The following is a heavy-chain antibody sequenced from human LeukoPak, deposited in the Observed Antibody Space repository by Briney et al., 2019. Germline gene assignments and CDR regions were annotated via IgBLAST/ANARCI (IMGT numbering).Heavy chain of an antibody. CDR3: ARGAPIVVVVAARGFFDY. Sequence: RPSETLSLTCTASGGSISSSSYSWGWIRQPPGKGLEWIGSIYHSGSTYYNPSLKSRVTISVDTSKNQFSLKLSSVTAADTAVYYCARGAPIVVVVAARGFFDYWGQGTLVTVSS. J-gene: IGHJ4*02. D-gene: IGHD2-15*01. V-gene: IGHV4-39*07. CDR2: IYHSGST. CDR1: GGSISSSSYS.